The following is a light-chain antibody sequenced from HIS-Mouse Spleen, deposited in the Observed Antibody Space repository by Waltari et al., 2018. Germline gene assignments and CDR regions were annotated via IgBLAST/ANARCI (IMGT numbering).Light chain of an antibody. J-gene: IGKJ2*01. Sequence: EIVLTQSPGTLSLSPGERATLPCRASQSVSSSYLAWYQQKPGQAPRLLIYGASSRATGIPDRFSGSGSGTDFTLTISRLEPEDFAVYYCQQHGTFGQGTKLEIK. CDR2: GAS. V-gene: IGKV3-20*01. CDR3: QQHGT. CDR1: QSVSSSY.